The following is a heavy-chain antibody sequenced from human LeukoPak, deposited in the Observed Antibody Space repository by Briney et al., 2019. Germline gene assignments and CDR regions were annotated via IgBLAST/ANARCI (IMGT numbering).Heavy chain of an antibody. D-gene: IGHD6-19*01. CDR1: GFTFTDYY. CDR2: ISYSGTTI. V-gene: IGHV3-11*01. Sequence: GGSLRLSCAASGFTFTDYYMSWIRQAPGKGLEWVSYISYSGTTIYYADSVKGRFTISRDNAKNSLYLQMNSLRAEDTAVYYCARDPGSHNSSGWYDYWGQGTLVTVSS. CDR3: ARDPGSHNSSGWYDY. J-gene: IGHJ4*02.